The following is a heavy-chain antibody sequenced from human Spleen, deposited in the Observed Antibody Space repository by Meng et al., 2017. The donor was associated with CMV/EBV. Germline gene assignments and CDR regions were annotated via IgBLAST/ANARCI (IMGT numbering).Heavy chain of an antibody. CDR3: ARSHTLYCTNGVCYYVDTAMVGGWFDP. CDR2: IYYSGST. J-gene: IGHJ5*02. Sequence: SWIRQPPGKGLEWIGYIYYSGSTYYNPSLKSRVTISVDTSKNQFSLKLSSVTAADTAVYYCARSHTLYCTNGVCYYVDTAMVGGWFDPWGQGTLVTSPQ. D-gene: IGHD2-8*01. V-gene: IGHV4-30-4*08.